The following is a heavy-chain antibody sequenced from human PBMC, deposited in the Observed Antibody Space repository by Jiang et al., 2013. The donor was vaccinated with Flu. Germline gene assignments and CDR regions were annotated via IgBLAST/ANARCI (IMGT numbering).Heavy chain of an antibody. D-gene: IGHD3-10*01. Sequence: EVKKPGSSVKVSCKASGGTFSSYAISWVRQAPGQGLEWMGGIIPIFGTANYAQKFQGRVTITADESTSTAYMELSSLRSEDTAVYYCADGTYYGSGSYHLDYWGQGTLVTVSS. CDR1: GGTFSSYA. CDR2: IIPIFGTA. J-gene: IGHJ4*02. V-gene: IGHV1-69*01. CDR3: ADGTYYGSGSYHLDY.